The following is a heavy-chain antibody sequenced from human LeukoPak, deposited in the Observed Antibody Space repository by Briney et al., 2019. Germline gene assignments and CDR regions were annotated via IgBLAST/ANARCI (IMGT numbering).Heavy chain of an antibody. J-gene: IGHJ4*02. CDR1: GFSFSDYY. V-gene: IGHV3-11*01. CDR3: ATINFRPY. D-gene: IGHD1-1*01. CDR2: IRSGATTI. Sequence: GGSLRLSCEASGFSFSDYYMSWIRQPPGKGLEWIAYIRSGATTIYYADSVKGRFTISRDDAKNSLFLQMNSLRAEDTAIYYCATINFRPYWGQGTLVTVSS.